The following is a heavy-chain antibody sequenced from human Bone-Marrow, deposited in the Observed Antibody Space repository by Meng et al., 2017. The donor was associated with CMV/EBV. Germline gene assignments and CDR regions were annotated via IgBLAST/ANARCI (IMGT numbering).Heavy chain of an antibody. CDR2: ISSSGSTI. Sequence: GESLKISCAASGFIFSSYEMNWVRQAPGKVLEWVSYISSSGSTIYYAESVKGRFTISRDNAKNSLHLQMNSLRAEDTAVYYCARETYYYGLGSYTNWCQGTLVTGSS. J-gene: IGHJ4*01. CDR3: ARETYYYGLGSYTN. V-gene: IGHV3-48*03. CDR1: GFIFSSYE. D-gene: IGHD3-10*01.